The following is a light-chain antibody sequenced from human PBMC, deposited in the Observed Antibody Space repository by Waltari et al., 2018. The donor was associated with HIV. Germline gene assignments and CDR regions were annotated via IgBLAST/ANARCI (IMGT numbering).Light chain of an antibody. CDR3: QQYHQWPFT. J-gene: IGKJ5*01. CDR1: QNVNSY. CDR2: DAT. V-gene: IGKV3-15*01. Sequence: EIVMTQSPATLSVSPGERVTLSCRASQNVNSYLGWFQQKPGQAPRILIYDATSRATDTPVRFSASGSGTVFSLTISSRRSEDFAVYYCQQYHQWPFTFGRGTRLEIK.